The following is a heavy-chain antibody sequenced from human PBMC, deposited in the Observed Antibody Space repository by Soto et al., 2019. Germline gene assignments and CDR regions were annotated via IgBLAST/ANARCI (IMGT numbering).Heavy chain of an antibody. Sequence: GASVKVSCKASGYTFTSYGISCVRQAPGQGLEWMGWISAYNGNTNYAQKLQGRVTMTTDTSTSTAYMELRSLRSDDTAVYYCARTAYYDFWSGYYSFDYWGQGTLVTVSS. J-gene: IGHJ4*02. D-gene: IGHD3-3*01. CDR2: ISAYNGNT. CDR1: GYTFTSYG. CDR3: ARTAYYDFWSGYYSFDY. V-gene: IGHV1-18*01.